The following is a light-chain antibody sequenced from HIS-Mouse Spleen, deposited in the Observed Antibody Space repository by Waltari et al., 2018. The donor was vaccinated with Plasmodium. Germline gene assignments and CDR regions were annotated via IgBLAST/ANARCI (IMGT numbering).Light chain of an antibody. J-gene: IGLJ2*01. Sequence: QSALTQPRSVSGSPGQSVTISCTGPSSAVGGYNYVSWYRQPPGKAPKLMIYDVSKRPSGVPDRFSGSKSGNTASLTISGLQAEDEADYYCCSYAGSYTLVFGGGTKLTVL. V-gene: IGLV2-11*01. CDR2: DVS. CDR3: CSYAGSYTLV. CDR1: SSAVGGYNY.